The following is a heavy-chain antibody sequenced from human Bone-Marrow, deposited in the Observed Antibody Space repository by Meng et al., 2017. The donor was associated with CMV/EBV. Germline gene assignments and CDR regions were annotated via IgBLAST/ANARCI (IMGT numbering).Heavy chain of an antibody. CDR3: AREYCSSTSCYGMDV. CDR2: INPNSGGT. D-gene: IGHD2-2*01. Sequence: ASVKVSCKASGYTFTGYYMHWVRQAPGQGLEWMGWINPNSGGTNYAQKFQGRVTMTRDTSISTAYMELSRLRSDDTAVYYCAREYCSSTSCYGMDVWGQGTTVTFSS. CDR1: GYTFTGYY. J-gene: IGHJ6*02. V-gene: IGHV1-2*02.